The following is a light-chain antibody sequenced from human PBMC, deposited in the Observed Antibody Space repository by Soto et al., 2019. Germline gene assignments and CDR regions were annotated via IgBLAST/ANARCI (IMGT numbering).Light chain of an antibody. J-gene: IGKJ1*01. CDR1: QSITRF. Sequence: DIQMTQSPSSLSASVGDRVTITCRASQSITRFLNWYQQKPGKAPKLLIYAASSLQSGVPSRFSGSGSGTDFTLTISSLQPDDFATYYCQQSYSTPPWTFGQGTKVDIK. CDR2: AAS. V-gene: IGKV1-39*01. CDR3: QQSYSTPPWT.